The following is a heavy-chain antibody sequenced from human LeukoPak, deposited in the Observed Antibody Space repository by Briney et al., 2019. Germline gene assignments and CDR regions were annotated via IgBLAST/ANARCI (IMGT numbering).Heavy chain of an antibody. J-gene: IGHJ4*02. CDR3: ATGYGGY. CDR1: GYSFSSYA. V-gene: IGHV3-23*01. CDR2: ISGSGGST. Sequence: GESLKISCKGSGYSFSSYAMSWVRQAPGKGLEWVSAISGSGGSTYYADSVKGRFTISRDNSKDTLYLQMNSLRAEDTAVYYCATGYGGYWGQGTLVTVSS. D-gene: IGHD3-16*01.